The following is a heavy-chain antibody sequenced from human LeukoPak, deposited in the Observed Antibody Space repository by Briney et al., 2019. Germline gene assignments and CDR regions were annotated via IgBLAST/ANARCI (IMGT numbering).Heavy chain of an antibody. V-gene: IGHV1-46*01. CDR1: GYTFTSYY. CDR2: INPSGGST. CDR3: ARGEESLLLNYYMDV. Sequence: GASVKVSCKASGYTFTSYYMHWARQAPGQGLEWMGIINPSGGSTSYAQKFQGRVTMTRDMSTSTVYMELSSLRSEDTAVYYCARGEESLLLNYYMDVWGQGTLVTVSS. D-gene: IGHD2-15*01. J-gene: IGHJ4*02.